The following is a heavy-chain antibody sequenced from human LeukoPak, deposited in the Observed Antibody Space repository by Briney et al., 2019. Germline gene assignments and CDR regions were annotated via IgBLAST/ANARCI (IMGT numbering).Heavy chain of an antibody. V-gene: IGHV1-2*02. CDR3: ARATKLRYPGGY. CDR1: GYTFTGYY. J-gene: IGHJ4*02. Sequence: ASVKVSCKASGYTFTGYYMHWVRQAPGQGLEWMEWINPNSGGTNYAQKFQGRVTMTRDTSISTAYMELSRLRSDDTAVYYCARATKLRYPGGYWGQGTLVTVSS. CDR2: INPNSGGT. D-gene: IGHD3-9*01.